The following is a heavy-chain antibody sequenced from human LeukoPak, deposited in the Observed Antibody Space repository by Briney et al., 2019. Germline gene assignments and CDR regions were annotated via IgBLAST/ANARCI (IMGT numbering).Heavy chain of an antibody. D-gene: IGHD3-3*01. J-gene: IGHJ4*02. Sequence: PSGTLSLTCTVSGYSISSGYYWGWIRQPPGKGLEWIGSIYHSGSTYYNPSLKSRVTISVDTSKNQFSLKLSSVTAADTAVYYCAREIWSGYYTRHFDYWGQGTLVTVSS. CDR2: IYHSGST. CDR1: GYSISSGYY. CDR3: AREIWSGYYTRHFDY. V-gene: IGHV4-38-2*02.